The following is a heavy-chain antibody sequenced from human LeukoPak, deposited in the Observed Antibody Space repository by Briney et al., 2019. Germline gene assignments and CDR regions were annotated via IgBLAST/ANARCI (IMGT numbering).Heavy chain of an antibody. CDR2: ISSNGGGT. Sequence: GGSLRLSCSASGFTFSSYTMHWVRQAPGKGLEYVSAISSNGGGTFYADSVKGRFNISRENSKNTLYLQMSRLSTEATAVYYCVKDDYYDSCNYYYRYFQYWGQGTLVTVSS. D-gene: IGHD3-22*01. CDR1: GFTFSSYT. V-gene: IGHV3-64D*06. CDR3: VKDDYYDSCNYYYRYFQY. J-gene: IGHJ1*01.